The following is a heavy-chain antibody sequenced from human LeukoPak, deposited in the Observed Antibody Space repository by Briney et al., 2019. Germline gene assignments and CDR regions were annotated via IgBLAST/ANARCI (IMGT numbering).Heavy chain of an antibody. D-gene: IGHD2-15*01. V-gene: IGHV3-30*18. J-gene: IGHJ4*02. CDR2: ISYDGSNK. CDR3: AKDVAPYCSGGNCYNDY. Sequence: GRSLRLSCAASGFTFSTYGMHWVRQAPGKGLEWVAVISYDGSNKYYADSVKGRFTISRDNSKSTLYLQMNSLRAEDTAVYYCAKDVAPYCSGGNCYNDYWGQGTLVTVSS. CDR1: GFTFSTYG.